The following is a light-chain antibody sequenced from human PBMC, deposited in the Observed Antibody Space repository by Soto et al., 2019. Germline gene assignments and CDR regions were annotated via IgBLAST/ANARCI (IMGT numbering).Light chain of an antibody. V-gene: IGKV1-8*01. CDR2: AAS. CDR3: QQYYSYPLT. Sequence: IQLTQSPSVLSASTGDRVTITCRASQGISSYLAWYQQKPGKAPKLLIYAASTLQSGVPSRFSGSGSGTDFTLTISCLQSEDFATYYCQQYYSYPLTFGGGTKVDIK. CDR1: QGISSY. J-gene: IGKJ4*01.